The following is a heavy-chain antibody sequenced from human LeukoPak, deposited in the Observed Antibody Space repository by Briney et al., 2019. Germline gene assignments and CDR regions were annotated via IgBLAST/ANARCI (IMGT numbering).Heavy chain of an antibody. CDR1: GGSISSGDYY. J-gene: IGHJ4*02. D-gene: IGHD4-17*01. CDR3: ARDHGDYGDHVFDY. CDR2: IYYSGST. V-gene: IGHV4-30-4*01. Sequence: PSETLSLTCTVSGGSISSGDYYWSWIRQPPGKGLEWIGYIYYSGSTYYNPSLKSRVTISVDTSKNQFSLKLSSVTAADTAVYYCARDHGDYGDHVFDYWGQGTLVTVSS.